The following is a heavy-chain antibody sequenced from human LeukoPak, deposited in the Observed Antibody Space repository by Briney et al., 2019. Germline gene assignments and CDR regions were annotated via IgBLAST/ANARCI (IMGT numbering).Heavy chain of an antibody. Sequence: ASVKVSCKASGYTFTNYAISWVRQAPGQGLEWMGWISAYNGNTNYAQNLQDRVTMTTDTSTSTAYMELRSLRSDDTAVYYCALIPYCTTITCCYFDYWGQGTLVTVSS. J-gene: IGHJ4*02. CDR2: ISAYNGNT. D-gene: IGHD2-8*01. V-gene: IGHV1-18*01. CDR1: GYTFTNYA. CDR3: ALIPYCTTITCCYFDY.